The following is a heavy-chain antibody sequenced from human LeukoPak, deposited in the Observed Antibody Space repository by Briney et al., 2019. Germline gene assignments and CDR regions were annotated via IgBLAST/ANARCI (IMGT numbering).Heavy chain of an antibody. CDR2: IYYSGST. CDR1: GASINSDTYY. CDR3: ARDGPGKYSSNYYYMDV. D-gene: IGHD6-19*01. Sequence: SSETLSLTCTVSGASINSDTYYWGWIRQPPGKGLEWIGSIYYSGSTYYNPSLKSRVTISVDTSKNQFSLKLSSVTAADTAVYYCARDGPGKYSSNYYYMDVWGKGTTVTISS. V-gene: IGHV4-39*07. J-gene: IGHJ6*03.